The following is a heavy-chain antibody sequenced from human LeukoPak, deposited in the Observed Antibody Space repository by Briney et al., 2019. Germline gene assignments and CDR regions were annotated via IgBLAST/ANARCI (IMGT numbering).Heavy chain of an antibody. CDR2: INYSGGST. J-gene: IGHJ4*02. D-gene: IGHD2-15*01. CDR1: GFTFSSYA. CDR3: AKVHNTGSVRFDFDY. Sequence: QAGGSLRLSCAASGFTFSSYAMTWVRQAPGKGLEWVSSINYSGGSTYYADSVKGRFTISRDNSKNTLYLQMSSLRDEDTAVYYCAKVHNTGSVRFDFDYWGQGTQVTVSS. V-gene: IGHV3-23*01.